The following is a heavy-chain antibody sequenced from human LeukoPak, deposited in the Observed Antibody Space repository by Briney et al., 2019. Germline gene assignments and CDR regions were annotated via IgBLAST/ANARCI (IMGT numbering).Heavy chain of an antibody. CDR1: GYTFTSYA. CDR2: IIPIFGTA. Sequence: GASVKVSCKASGYTFTSYAISWVRQAPGQGLEWMGGIIPIFGTANYAQKFQGRVTITADESTSTAYMELSSLRSEDTAVYYCAGHSGYDFYYVDYWGQGTLVTVSS. CDR3: AGHSGYDFYYVDY. D-gene: IGHD5-12*01. J-gene: IGHJ4*02. V-gene: IGHV1-69*13.